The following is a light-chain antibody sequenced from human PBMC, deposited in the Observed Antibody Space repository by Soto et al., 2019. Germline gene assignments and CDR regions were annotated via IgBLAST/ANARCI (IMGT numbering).Light chain of an antibody. CDR3: QQHANWPLT. CDR1: QSVGTF. CDR2: DAS. V-gene: IGKV3-11*01. J-gene: IGKJ4*01. Sequence: EIVLTQSPSTLSLFPGERATLSCRASQSVGTFFAWYQQKPGQAPRLLIYDASNRATGIPARFSGSGSGTDFTLTISSLEPEDFAVYYCQQHANWPLTFGGGTKVDI.